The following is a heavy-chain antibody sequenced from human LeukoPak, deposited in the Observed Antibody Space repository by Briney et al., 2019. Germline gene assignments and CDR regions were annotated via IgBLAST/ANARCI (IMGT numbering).Heavy chain of an antibody. CDR1: GFGLSVLS. CDR2: IRPETGEP. D-gene: IGHD2-8*01. CDR3: ARIPPGGTSPPDY. J-gene: IGHJ4*02. Sequence: ASVKVSCKISGFGLSVLSIHWMRQAPGKGLEWVGGIRPETGEPIFAQKFRGRVTITEDTFTDTGYLELRGLTSEDTAVYYCARIPPGGTSPPDYWGQGTLVTVSS. V-gene: IGHV1-24*01.